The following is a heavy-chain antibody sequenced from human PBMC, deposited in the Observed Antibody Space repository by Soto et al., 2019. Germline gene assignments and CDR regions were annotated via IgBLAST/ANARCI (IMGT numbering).Heavy chain of an antibody. Sequence: GGSLRLSCAASGFTFDDYAMHWVRQAPGKGLEWVSLISWDGGSTYYADSVKGRFTISRDNSKNSLYLQMNSLRAEDTALYYCAKVRSRMTTVTTYFDYWGQGTLVTVSS. D-gene: IGHD4-4*01. CDR1: GFTFDDYA. CDR3: AKVRSRMTTVTTYFDY. V-gene: IGHV3-43D*03. J-gene: IGHJ4*02. CDR2: ISWDGGST.